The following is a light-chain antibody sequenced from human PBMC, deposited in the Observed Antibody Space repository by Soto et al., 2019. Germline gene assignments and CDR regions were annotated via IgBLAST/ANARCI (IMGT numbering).Light chain of an antibody. CDR2: SNN. CDR1: SSNIGSNA. J-gene: IGLJ1*01. CDR3: AAWDDSLNCYV. Sequence: QSVLTQPPSASGTPGQRVTFSCSGSSSNIGSNAVNWYQQLPGTAPKLLIYSNNQRPSGFPDRFSGSKSGTSASLAISGLQSEDEADYYCAAWDDSLNCYVFGTGTKLTVL. V-gene: IGLV1-44*01.